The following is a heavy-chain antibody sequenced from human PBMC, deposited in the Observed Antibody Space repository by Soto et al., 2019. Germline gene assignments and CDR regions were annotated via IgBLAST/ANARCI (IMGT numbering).Heavy chain of an antibody. V-gene: IGHV3-23*01. CDR2: ISGSGGST. J-gene: IGHJ5*02. Sequence: EVQLLESGGGLVQPGGSLRLSCAASGFTFSSYAMSWVRQAPGKGLEWVSAISGSGGSTYYAHSVKGRFTISRDNSKNTLYLQMNSLRAEDTAVYYCAKLPPSSGSGYPYNWFDPWGQGTLVTVSS. CDR1: GFTFSSYA. CDR3: AKLPPSSGSGYPYNWFDP. D-gene: IGHD3-22*01.